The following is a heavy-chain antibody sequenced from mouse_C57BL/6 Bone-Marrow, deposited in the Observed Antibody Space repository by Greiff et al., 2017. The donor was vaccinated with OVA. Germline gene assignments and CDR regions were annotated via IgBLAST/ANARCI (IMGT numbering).Heavy chain of an antibody. CDR3: ARGGKNWYWYFDV. D-gene: IGHD4-1*01. CDR2: ISYDGSN. V-gene: IGHV3-6*01. J-gene: IGHJ1*03. Sequence: DVQLQESGPGLVKPSQSLSLTCSVTGYSITSGYYWNWIRQFPGNKLEWMGYISYDGSNNYNPSLKNRISITRDTSKNQFFLKLNSVTTEDTATYYCARGGKNWYWYFDVWGTGTTVTVSS. CDR1: GYSITSGYY.